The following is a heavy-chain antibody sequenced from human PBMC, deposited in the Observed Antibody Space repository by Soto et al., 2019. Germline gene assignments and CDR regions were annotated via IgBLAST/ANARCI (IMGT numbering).Heavy chain of an antibody. CDR2: IIPIFGTA. D-gene: IGHD5-12*01. J-gene: IGHJ4*02. CDR3: ASVYSGYVQGYFDY. V-gene: IGHV1-69*01. Sequence: SVKVSCKASGYTFTSYAIPWVRPAPGQGLEWMGGIIPIFGTANYAQKFQGRVTITADESTSTAYMELSSLRSEDTAVYYCASVYSGYVQGYFDYWGQGTLVTVSS. CDR1: GYTFTSYA.